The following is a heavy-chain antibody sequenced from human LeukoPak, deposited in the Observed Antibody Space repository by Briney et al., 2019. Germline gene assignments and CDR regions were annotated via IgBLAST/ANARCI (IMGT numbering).Heavy chain of an antibody. CDR2: IYYSGST. Sequence: PSETLSLTCTVSGGSISSYYWSWIRQPPEKGLEWIGYIYYSGSTNYNPSLKSRVTISVDTSKNQFSLKLSSVTAADTAVYYCARYSSGWYYFDYWGQGTLVTVSS. CDR1: GGSISSYY. CDR3: ARYSSGWYYFDY. J-gene: IGHJ4*02. V-gene: IGHV4-59*08. D-gene: IGHD6-19*01.